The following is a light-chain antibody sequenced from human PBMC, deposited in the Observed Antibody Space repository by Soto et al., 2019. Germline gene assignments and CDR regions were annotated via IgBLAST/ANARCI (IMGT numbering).Light chain of an antibody. Sequence: KVLTQSPATLSVSPGEKATLSCRASQSVSNNLAWYQHKPGQAPRLLIFDASTRATGVPARFSGSGSGTEFTLTISSLQSEDFAVYYCQQYNLWPPVTFGQGTKLEIK. CDR3: QQYNLWPPVT. J-gene: IGKJ2*01. CDR2: DAS. CDR1: QSVSNN. V-gene: IGKV3-15*01.